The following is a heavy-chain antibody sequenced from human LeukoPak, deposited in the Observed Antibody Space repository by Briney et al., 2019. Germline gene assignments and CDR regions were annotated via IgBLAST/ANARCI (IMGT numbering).Heavy chain of an antibody. CDR3: ARDGAYCGGDCYGTGYYGMDV. CDR1: GGTFSSYA. V-gene: IGHV1-69*13. Sequence: SVKVSCKASGGTFSSYAISWVRQAPGQGLEWMGGIIPIFGTANYAQKFQGRVTITADESTSTAYMELSSLRSEDTAVYYCARDGAYCGGDCYGTGYYGMDVWGQGATVTVSS. J-gene: IGHJ6*02. CDR2: IIPIFGTA. D-gene: IGHD2-21*02.